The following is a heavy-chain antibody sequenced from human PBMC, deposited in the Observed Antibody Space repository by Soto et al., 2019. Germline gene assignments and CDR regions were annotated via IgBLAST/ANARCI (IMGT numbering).Heavy chain of an antibody. V-gene: IGHV3-33*01. D-gene: IGHD5-12*01. CDR1: GFTFSSYG. J-gene: IGHJ5*02. Sequence: QVQLVESGGGVVQPGRSLRLSCAASGFTFSSYGMHWVRQAPGKGLEGGAVIGYEGSNKYYADSVKGRFTISRDNSKNTLYLQMNSLRAEDTAVYYCARDGGCRDGYTVGCNWFDPWGQGTLVTVSS. CDR3: ARDGGCRDGYTVGCNWFDP. CDR2: IGYEGSNK.